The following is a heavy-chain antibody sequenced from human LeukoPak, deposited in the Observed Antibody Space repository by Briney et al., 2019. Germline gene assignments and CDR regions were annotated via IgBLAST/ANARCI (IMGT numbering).Heavy chain of an antibody. J-gene: IGHJ4*02. CDR2: IHNSGRT. D-gene: IGHD5/OR15-5a*01. CDR3: ARDVSSDC. Sequence: XLTCXXSXXSXSTYXXTWIRQPAGKGLEWIGRIHNSGRTSYNPSLKSRVTMSLETSKNQFSLNLGSVTAAVTAVYYCARDVSSDCWGQGTLVIVSS. V-gene: IGHV4-4*07. CDR1: XXSXSTYX.